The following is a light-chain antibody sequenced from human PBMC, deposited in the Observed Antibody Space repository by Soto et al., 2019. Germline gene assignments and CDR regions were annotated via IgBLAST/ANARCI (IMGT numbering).Light chain of an antibody. CDR2: GAS. J-gene: IGKJ1*01. Sequence: EIVLTQSPGTLSLSPGERATLSCRASQSVSSYLAWYQQKPGQAPRLLIYGASSRATGIPDRFSGSGSVTDFTLTISRLEPEDFALYYCQQYGSSPRTFGQGTKVEIK. CDR3: QQYGSSPRT. V-gene: IGKV3-20*01. CDR1: QSVSSY.